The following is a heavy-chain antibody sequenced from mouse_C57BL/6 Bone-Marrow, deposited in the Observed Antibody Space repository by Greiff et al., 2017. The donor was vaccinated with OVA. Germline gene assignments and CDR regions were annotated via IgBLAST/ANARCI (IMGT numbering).Heavy chain of an antibody. CDR1: GFTFTDYY. J-gene: IGHJ2*01. D-gene: IGHD1-1*01. CDR2: IRNKANGYTT. CDR3: ARSYYYGSSPDY. V-gene: IGHV7-3*01. Sequence: EVILVESGGGLVQPGGSLSLSCAASGFTFTDYYMSWVRQPPGKALEWLGFIRNKANGYTTEYSASVKGRFTISRDNSQSILYLQMNALRAEDSATYYCARSYYYGSSPDYWGQGTTLTVSS.